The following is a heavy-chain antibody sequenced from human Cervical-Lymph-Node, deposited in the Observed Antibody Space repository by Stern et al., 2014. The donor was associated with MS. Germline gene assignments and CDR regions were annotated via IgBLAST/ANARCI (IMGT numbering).Heavy chain of an antibody. CDR3: AKESGYQLLLRFAY. Sequence: VQLVESGGGVVQPGRSLRLSCAASGFTFSSYGMHWVRQAPGKGREGVAVISYDGSNKCYADSVKGRFTISRDNSKNTLYLQMNSLRAEDTAVYYCAKESGYQLLLRFAYWGQGTLVTVSS. CDR1: GFTFSSYG. CDR2: ISYDGSNK. J-gene: IGHJ4*02. D-gene: IGHD2-2*01. V-gene: IGHV3-30*18.